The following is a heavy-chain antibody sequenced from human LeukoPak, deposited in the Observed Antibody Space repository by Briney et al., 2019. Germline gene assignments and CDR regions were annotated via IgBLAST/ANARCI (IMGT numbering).Heavy chain of an antibody. CDR1: GYTFTSYD. D-gene: IGHD6-13*01. CDR3: ARGLDRIAAAGSSDY. CDR2: MNPNSGNT. Sequence: ASVKVSCKASGYTFTSYDINWVQQATGQGLEWMGWMNPNSGNTGYAQKFQGRVTMTRNTSISTAYMELSSLRSEDTAVYYCARGLDRIAAAGSSDYWGQGTLVTVSS. V-gene: IGHV1-8*01. J-gene: IGHJ4*02.